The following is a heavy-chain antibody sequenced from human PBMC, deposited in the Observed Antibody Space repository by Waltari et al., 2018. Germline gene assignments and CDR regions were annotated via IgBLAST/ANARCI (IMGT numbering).Heavy chain of an antibody. V-gene: IGHV1-2*06. D-gene: IGHD1-1*01. CDR3: ATANILGIGTFDY. J-gene: IGHJ4*02. Sequence: QVKLVQSGAEVKKPGASVRVSCKASGYTFTKYYIHWVRQAPGQGLEWMGRINPKSGDAMYTQPFQGRVIMTRDTSINTASLEVTGLTSDDTAIFYCATANILGIGTFDYWGQGTLVSVSS. CDR1: GYTFTKYY. CDR2: INPKSGDA.